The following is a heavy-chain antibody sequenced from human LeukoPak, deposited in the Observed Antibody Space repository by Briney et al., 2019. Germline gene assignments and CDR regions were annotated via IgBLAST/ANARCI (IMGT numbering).Heavy chain of an antibody. J-gene: IGHJ4*02. CDR2: IYYSGST. V-gene: IGHV4-39*01. CDR3: ARAATPETSCYFDY. D-gene: IGHD2-15*01. Sequence: PSETLSLTCTVSGGSISSSSYYWGWIRQPPGKGLEWIGSIYYSGSTYYNPSLKSRVTISVDTSKNQFSLKLSSVTAAGTAVYYCARAATPETSCYFDYWGQGTLVTVSS. CDR1: GGSISSSSYY.